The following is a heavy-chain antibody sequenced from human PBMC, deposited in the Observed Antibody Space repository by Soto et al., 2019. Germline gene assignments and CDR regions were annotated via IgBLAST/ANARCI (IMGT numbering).Heavy chain of an antibody. J-gene: IGHJ4*02. CDR1: GGSISCYY. CDR3: ARRYGTFFDY. V-gene: IGHV4-59*01. Sequence: SETLSLTCTVSGGSISCYYWIWIRQPPGKGLEWIGYIYYSGSTTYNPSLKSRVTISVDTSKNQFSLKLSSVTAADTDVYYCARRYGTFFDYWGQGTLVTVSS. CDR2: IYYSGST. D-gene: IGHD6-13*01.